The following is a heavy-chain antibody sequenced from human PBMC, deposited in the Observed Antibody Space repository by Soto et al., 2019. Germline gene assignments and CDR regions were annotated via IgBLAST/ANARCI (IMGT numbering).Heavy chain of an antibody. D-gene: IGHD6-13*01. CDR1: GFTVSSNY. Sequence: PGGSLRLSCAASGFTVSSNYMSWVRQAPGKGLEWVSVIYSGGSTYYADSVKGRFTISRDNSKNTLYLQMNSLRAEDTAVYYCAKEGQQLGGGYFDYWGQGTLVTVSS. CDR3: AKEGQQLGGGYFDY. V-gene: IGHV3-53*01. CDR2: IYSGGST. J-gene: IGHJ4*02.